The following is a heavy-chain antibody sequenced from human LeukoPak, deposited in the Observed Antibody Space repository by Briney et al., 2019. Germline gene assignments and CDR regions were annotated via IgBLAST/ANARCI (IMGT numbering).Heavy chain of an antibody. Sequence: TGGSLRLSCAASGFTFSSYGMHWVRQAPGKGLEWLAYIRFDGSNKYYADSVKGRFTISRDNAKNSLYLQMNSLRAEDTAVYYCARDRSTVTTWVDYWGQGTLVTVSS. CDR3: ARDRSTVTTWVDY. CDR1: GFTFSSYG. V-gene: IGHV3-30*02. CDR2: IRFDGSNK. J-gene: IGHJ4*02. D-gene: IGHD4-17*01.